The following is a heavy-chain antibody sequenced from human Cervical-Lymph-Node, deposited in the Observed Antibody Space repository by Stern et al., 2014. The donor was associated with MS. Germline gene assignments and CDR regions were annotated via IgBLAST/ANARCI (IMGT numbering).Heavy chain of an antibody. J-gene: IGHJ4*02. CDR3: AREGETSDFFPFDY. V-gene: IGHV4-61*02. D-gene: IGHD3/OR15-3a*01. CDR2: IYISGST. CDR1: GGSMNSRPYY. Sequence: VQLVQSGPGLVKPSQTLSLTCTVSGGSMNSRPYYWNWLRQPAGKALEWIGRIYISGSTNYNPSLESRVTISIDTSKNQLSLKRGSGTAADTAVYYCAREGETSDFFPFDYWGQGAQVIVSS.